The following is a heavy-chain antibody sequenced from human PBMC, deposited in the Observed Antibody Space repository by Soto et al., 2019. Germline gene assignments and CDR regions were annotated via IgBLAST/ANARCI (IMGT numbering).Heavy chain of an antibody. Sequence: PSETLSLTCAVFAGSISSSSYYWGWIRQPPGKGLEWIGSSFYSGSTYYNPSLKGRVTISVDTSKNQLSLKLSSVTAADTAVYYCARDARFGEDGMDVWGQGTTVTVSS. J-gene: IGHJ6*02. CDR3: ARDARFGEDGMDV. V-gene: IGHV4-39*02. CDR1: AGSISSSSYY. CDR2: SFYSGST. D-gene: IGHD3-10*01.